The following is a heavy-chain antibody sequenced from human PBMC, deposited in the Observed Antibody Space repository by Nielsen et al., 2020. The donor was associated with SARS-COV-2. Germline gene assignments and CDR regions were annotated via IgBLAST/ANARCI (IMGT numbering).Heavy chain of an antibody. CDR1: GFTFSSYG. Sequence: GEFLKISCAASGFTFSSYGMHWVRQAPGKGLEWVAVIWYDGSNKYYADSVKGRFTISRDNSKNTLYLQMNSLRAEDTAVYYCARESSIAVAGTGLDYWGQGTLVTVSS. CDR3: ARESSIAVAGTGLDY. J-gene: IGHJ4*02. V-gene: IGHV3-33*01. CDR2: IWYDGSNK. D-gene: IGHD6-19*01.